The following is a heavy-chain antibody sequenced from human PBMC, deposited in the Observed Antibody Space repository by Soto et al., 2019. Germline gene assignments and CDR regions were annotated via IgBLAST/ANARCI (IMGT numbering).Heavy chain of an antibody. J-gene: IGHJ6*02. CDR1: GGTFSSYA. CDR2: IIPIFGTA. V-gene: IGHV1-69*13. CDR3: ARTTDYGDYPNYYYYYGMDV. D-gene: IGHD4-17*01. Sequence: SVKVSCKASGGTFSSYAISWVRQAPGQGLEWMGGIIPIFGTANYAQKFQGRVTITADESTSTAYMELSSLRSEDTAVYYCARTTDYGDYPNYYYYYGMDVWGQ.